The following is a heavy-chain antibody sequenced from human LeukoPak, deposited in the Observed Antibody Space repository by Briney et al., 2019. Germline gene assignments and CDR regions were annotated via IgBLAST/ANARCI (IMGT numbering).Heavy chain of an antibody. Sequence: ASVKVSCKASGYTFTSYGISWVRQAPGQGLEWMGWISAYNGNTNYAQKLQGRVTMNTDTSTSTAYMELRSLRSDDTAVYYCARDSLTIFGVVIIAPFNYYYYYGMDVWGQGTTVTVSS. CDR2: ISAYNGNT. CDR1: GYTFTSYG. CDR3: ARDSLTIFGVVIIAPFNYYYYYGMDV. V-gene: IGHV1-18*01. D-gene: IGHD3-3*01. J-gene: IGHJ6*02.